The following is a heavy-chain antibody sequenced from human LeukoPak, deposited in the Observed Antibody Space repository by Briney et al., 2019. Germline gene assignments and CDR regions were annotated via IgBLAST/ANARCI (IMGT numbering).Heavy chain of an antibody. Sequence: ASVKVSCKASGYTFTSYHMHWVRQAPGQGLEWMGIINPSGGTTNYAQKFRGRVTMTRDMSTSTVYMELSSLKSEDTAVYYCARSTGYSSHMDVWGKGTTVTVSS. J-gene: IGHJ6*03. V-gene: IGHV1-46*01. D-gene: IGHD6-13*01. CDR3: ARSTGYSSHMDV. CDR1: GYTFTSYH. CDR2: INPSGGTT.